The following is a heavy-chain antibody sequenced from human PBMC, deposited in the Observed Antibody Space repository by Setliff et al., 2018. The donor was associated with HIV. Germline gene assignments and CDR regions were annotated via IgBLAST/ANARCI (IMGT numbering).Heavy chain of an antibody. CDR3: ARTKADGYNGVFDS. D-gene: IGHD5-12*01. J-gene: IGHJ4*02. Sequence: PSETLSLTCAVYGGSFNGYSWTWIRQPPGKGLEWIGGINHSGSTNYNPSLKSRVTISVDTSKSQFSLRLNSVTATDTAVYYSARTKADGYNGVFDSWGQGTLVTVSS. CDR2: INHSGST. V-gene: IGHV4-34*01. CDR1: GGSFNGYS.